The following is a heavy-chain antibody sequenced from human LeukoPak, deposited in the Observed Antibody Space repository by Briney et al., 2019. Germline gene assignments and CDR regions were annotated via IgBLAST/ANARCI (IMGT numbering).Heavy chain of an antibody. CDR3: ARDTGWD. CDR2: INPSGGST. D-gene: IGHD4-17*01. J-gene: IGHJ4*02. CDR1: GYTFTNYG. Sequence: ASVKVSCKASGYTFTNYGISWVRQAPGQGLEWMGIINPSGGSTSYAQKFQGRVTMTRDTSTSTVYMELSSLRSEDTAVYYCARDTGWDWGQGTLVTVSS. V-gene: IGHV1-46*01.